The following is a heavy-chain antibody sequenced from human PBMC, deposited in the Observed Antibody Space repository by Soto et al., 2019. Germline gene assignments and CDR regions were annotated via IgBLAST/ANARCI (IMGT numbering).Heavy chain of an antibody. Sequence: PSETLSLTCTVSGGSISSYYWSWIRQPAGKGLEWIGRIYTSGSTNYNPSLKSRVTMSVDTSKNQFSLKLSSVTAADSAVYYCARGASGYYPLAWFDPWGQGTLVTVSS. J-gene: IGHJ5*02. V-gene: IGHV4-4*07. CDR3: ARGASGYYPLAWFDP. D-gene: IGHD3-3*01. CDR2: IYTSGST. CDR1: GGSISSYY.